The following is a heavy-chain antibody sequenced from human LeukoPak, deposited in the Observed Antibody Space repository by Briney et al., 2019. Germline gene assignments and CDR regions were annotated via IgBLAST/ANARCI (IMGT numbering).Heavy chain of an antibody. CDR2: IYYSGST. Sequence: SQTPSLTCTVSGGSISSGGYYWSWIRQHPEKGLEWIGSIYYSGSTNYNPSLQGRVTISLDTSRNQFSLKLSSVTAADTAVYYCAVGVGGDDWKYYFDYWGQGTLVTVSS. V-gene: IGHV4-31*03. D-gene: IGHD1-1*01. J-gene: IGHJ4*02. CDR1: GGSISSGGYY. CDR3: AVGVGGDDWKYYFDY.